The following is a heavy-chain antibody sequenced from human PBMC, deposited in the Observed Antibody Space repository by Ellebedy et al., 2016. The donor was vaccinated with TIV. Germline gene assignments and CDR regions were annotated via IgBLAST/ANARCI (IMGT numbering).Heavy chain of an antibody. V-gene: IGHV4-39*07. Sequence: MPSETLSLTCTVSGGSISSSSYYWGWIRQPPGKGLDWIGTIYYSGSTYYNPSLKSRVTISIDTSKSQFSLRLGSVTAADTAVYYCARALTMVRGGGFDPWGQGTLVTVSS. J-gene: IGHJ5*02. CDR3: ARALTMVRGGGFDP. CDR1: GGSISSSSYY. D-gene: IGHD3-10*01. CDR2: IYYSGST.